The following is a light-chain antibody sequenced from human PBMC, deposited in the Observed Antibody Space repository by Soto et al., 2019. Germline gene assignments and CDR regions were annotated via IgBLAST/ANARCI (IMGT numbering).Light chain of an antibody. CDR2: GAS. CDR3: QQYGSSPRT. V-gene: IGKV3-20*01. CDR1: QSVRSDY. Sequence: EIVLTQSPGTLSLSPGERATLSCRASQSVRSDYLAWYQQKHGQAPRLHIYGASTRAPSIPDRFTSSGSGTDFTLIISRLEPEDFAVYYCQQYGSSPRTFGQGTKVEIK. J-gene: IGKJ1*01.